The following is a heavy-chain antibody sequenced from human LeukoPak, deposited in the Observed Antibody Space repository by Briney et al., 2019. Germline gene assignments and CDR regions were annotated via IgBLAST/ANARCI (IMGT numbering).Heavy chain of an antibody. Sequence: SGGSLRLSCADSGFTFSSYAMSWIHQPPGKGLEWIGEINYSGSTNYNSSLKSRVTISVDTSKNQFSLKLSSVTAADTAVYYCVRVRGEFTLRRFLEWLPITRYFDYWGQGTLVTVSS. CDR3: VRVRGEFTLRRFLEWLPITRYFDY. V-gene: IGHV4-34*01. J-gene: IGHJ4*02. D-gene: IGHD3-3*01. CDR1: GFTFSSYA. CDR2: INYSGST.